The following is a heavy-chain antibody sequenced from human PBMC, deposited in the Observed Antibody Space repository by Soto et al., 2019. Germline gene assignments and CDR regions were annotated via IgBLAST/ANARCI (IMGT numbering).Heavy chain of an antibody. CDR1: GYTFTGYY. Sequence: ASVKVSCKASGYTFTGYYMHWVRQAPGQGLEWMGWINPNSGGTNYAQKFQGWVTMTRDTSISTAYMELSRLRSDDTAVYYCAIASYSSSQYYFDYWGQGTLVTVSS. J-gene: IGHJ4*02. D-gene: IGHD6-13*01. CDR3: AIASYSSSQYYFDY. V-gene: IGHV1-2*04. CDR2: INPNSGGT.